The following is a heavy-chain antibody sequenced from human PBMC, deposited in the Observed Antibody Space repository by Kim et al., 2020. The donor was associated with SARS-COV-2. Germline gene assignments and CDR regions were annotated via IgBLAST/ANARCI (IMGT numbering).Heavy chain of an antibody. J-gene: IGHJ4*02. CDR3: ARRPYSSSYDY. D-gene: IGHD6-13*01. V-gene: IGHV4-39*01. Sequence: TSSNPSLRSRVTMSVDTSKNQFSLKLSSVTAADTAVYYCARRPYSSSYDYWGQGTLVTVSS. CDR2: T.